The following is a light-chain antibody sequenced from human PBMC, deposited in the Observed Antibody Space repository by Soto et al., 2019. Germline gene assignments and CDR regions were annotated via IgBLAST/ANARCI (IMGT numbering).Light chain of an antibody. Sequence: QSVLTQPPSASGSPGQSVTISCTGTSSDVGGYNFVSWYQQHPGRAPKLMIYEVSKRPSGVPDRFSGSKSGNTASLTVSGLQAEDEADYYCSSYAGSSNFYVFGTGTKVTV. CDR1: SSDVGGYNF. CDR3: SSYAGSSNFYV. J-gene: IGLJ1*01. V-gene: IGLV2-8*01. CDR2: EVS.